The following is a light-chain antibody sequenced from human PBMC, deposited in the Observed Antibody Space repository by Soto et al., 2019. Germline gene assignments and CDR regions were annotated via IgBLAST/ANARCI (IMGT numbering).Light chain of an antibody. J-gene: IGKJ4*01. CDR2: DAS. CDR1: QSITNS. Sequence: ESVLTQSPATLSLSPGDRATLSCRASQSITNSLAWYRHQPGQPPRLLIYDASKRATGIPARFIGSRSGTHFTLTISSLVPEDFGLNYCQQRSNWPSVTFGGGTKVEIK. CDR3: QQRSNWPSVT. V-gene: IGKV3-11*01.